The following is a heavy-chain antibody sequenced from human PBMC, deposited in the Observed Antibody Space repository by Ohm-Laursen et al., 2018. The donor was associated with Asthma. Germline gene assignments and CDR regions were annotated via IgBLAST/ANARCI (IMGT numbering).Heavy chain of an antibody. CDR1: GYTFSRYS. D-gene: IGHD2-8*02. Sequence: RSLRLSCAASGYTFSRYSIHWVRQAPGKGLEFVAVIWYGGSNKYYADSVKGRFTISRDIAKNTLYLEMNSLRVEDTAVYFCARDFCTGGFCPKAFDPWGQGTLVTVSS. J-gene: IGHJ5*02. CDR3: ARDFCTGGFCPKAFDP. CDR2: IWYGGSNK. V-gene: IGHV3-33*08.